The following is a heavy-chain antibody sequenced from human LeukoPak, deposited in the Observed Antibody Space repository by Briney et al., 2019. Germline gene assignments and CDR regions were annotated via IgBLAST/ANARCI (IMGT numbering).Heavy chain of an antibody. V-gene: IGHV4-59*01. CDR1: GGSISSYY. J-gene: IGHJ4*02. D-gene: IGHD6-19*01. Sequence: SETLSLTCTVSGGSISSYYWSWIRQPPGKGLEWIGYIYYSGSTNYNPSLKSRVTISVDTSKNQFSLKLSSVTAADTAVYYCARDGLDSSGWYDYWGQGTLVTVSS. CDR3: ARDGLDSSGWYDY. CDR2: IYYSGST.